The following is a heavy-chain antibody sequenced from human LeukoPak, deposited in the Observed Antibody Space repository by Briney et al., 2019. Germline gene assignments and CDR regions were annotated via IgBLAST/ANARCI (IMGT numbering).Heavy chain of an antibody. CDR2: IYTSGST. J-gene: IGHJ6*03. Sequence: PSQTLSLTCTVSGGSISSGSYYWSWIRQPAGKGLEWIGRIYTSGSTNYNPSLKSRVTISVDTSKNQFSLKLSSVTAADTAVYYCARDLEGENWIGGAARYYYYYYMDVWGKGTTVTVSS. CDR1: GGSISSGSYY. D-gene: IGHD3-16*01. V-gene: IGHV4-61*02. CDR3: ARDLEGENWIGGAARYYYYYYMDV.